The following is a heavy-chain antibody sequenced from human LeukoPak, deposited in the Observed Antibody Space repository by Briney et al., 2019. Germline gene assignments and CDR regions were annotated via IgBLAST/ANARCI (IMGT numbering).Heavy chain of an antibody. CDR1: GFTFSSYA. CDR2: IPYDGSNK. J-gene: IGHJ5*02. Sequence: PGRSLRLSCAASGFTFSSYAMHWVRQAPSKGLEWVAVIPYDGSNKYYADSVKGRFTISRDNSKNTLYLQMNSLRAEDTAVYYCARALRPYGSGSSWFDPWGQGTLVTVSS. V-gene: IGHV3-30*01. D-gene: IGHD3-10*01. CDR3: ARALRPYGSGSSWFDP.